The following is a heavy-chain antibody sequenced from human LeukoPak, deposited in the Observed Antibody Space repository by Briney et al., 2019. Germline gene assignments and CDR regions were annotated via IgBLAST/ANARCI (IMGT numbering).Heavy chain of an antibody. CDR2: IYSRGST. CDR3: ARGAGIAAAGVIY. D-gene: IGHD6-13*01. Sequence: SETLSLTCTVSGGSITSYYWSWIRQSAGKGLEWIGRIYSRGSTNYNPSLKSRVTMSVDTSKNQFSLKLSSVTAADTAVYYCARGAGIAAAGVIYWGRGTLVTVSS. CDR1: GGSITSYY. J-gene: IGHJ4*02. V-gene: IGHV4-4*07.